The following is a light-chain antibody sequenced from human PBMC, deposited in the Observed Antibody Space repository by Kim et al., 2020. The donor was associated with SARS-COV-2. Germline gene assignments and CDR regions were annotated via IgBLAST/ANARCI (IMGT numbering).Light chain of an antibody. J-gene: IGKJ1*01. CDR2: GAS. CDR1: QSVSSSY. V-gene: IGKV3-20*01. Sequence: APGEGGALTCRASQSVSSSYLAWYQQKPGQAPRLLIYGASSRATGIPDRFSGSGSGTDFTLTISRLEPEDFAVYYCQQYGSPPGTFGQGTKVEIK. CDR3: QQYGSPPGT.